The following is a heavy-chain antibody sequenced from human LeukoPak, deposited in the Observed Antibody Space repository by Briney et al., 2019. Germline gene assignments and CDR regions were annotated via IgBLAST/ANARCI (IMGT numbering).Heavy chain of an antibody. J-gene: IGHJ3*01. V-gene: IGHV3-23*01. CDR2: IRGSGSST. CDR3: ARAPDYDYVWGNCRL. Sequence: GGSPRLSCAASGFXFSSYAITWVRKAPGKGLEWCSSIRGSGSSTSYAVSVKGRFTISRDNSKNTLYLQMNSLRAEDTAVYYFARAPDYDYVWGNCRLWGQGTMVTVSS. D-gene: IGHD3-16*02. CDR1: GFXFSSYA.